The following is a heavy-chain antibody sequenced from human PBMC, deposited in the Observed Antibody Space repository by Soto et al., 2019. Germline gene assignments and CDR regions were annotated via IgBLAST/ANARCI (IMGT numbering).Heavy chain of an antibody. D-gene: IGHD2-15*01. J-gene: IGHJ5*02. CDR3: ARRFRGGSAWWGVDWLDP. CDR1: GYTFSADW. Sequence: GESLKIPCKASGYTFSADWITWVRQMPGKGLEWVGRIHPSDPPADYGPSPGGHDSISDDKTTNTVYLQSTNPTTTNTAMYFCARRFRGGSAWWGVDWLDPWGQGTLVTVSS. CDR2: IHPSDPPA. V-gene: IGHV5-10-1*01.